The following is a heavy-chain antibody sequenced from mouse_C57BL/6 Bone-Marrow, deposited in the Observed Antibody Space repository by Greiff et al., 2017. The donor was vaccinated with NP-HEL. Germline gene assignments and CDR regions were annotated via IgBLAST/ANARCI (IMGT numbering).Heavy chain of an antibody. CDR1: GFSLSTSGMG. D-gene: IGHD1-1*01. V-gene: IGHV8-12*01. J-gene: IGHJ2*01. Sequence: QVTLKESGPGILQSSQTLSLTCSFSGFSLSTSGMGVSWIRQPSGKGLEWLANIYWDDDKRYNPSLKSRLTISKDTSRNQVFLKITSVDTADTATYYCARRGDYGSSYDYFDYWGQGTTLTVSS. CDR3: ARRGDYGSSYDYFDY. CDR2: IYWDDDK.